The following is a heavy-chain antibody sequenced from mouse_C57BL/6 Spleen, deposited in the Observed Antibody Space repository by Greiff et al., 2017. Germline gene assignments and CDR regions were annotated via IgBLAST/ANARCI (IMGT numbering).Heavy chain of an antibody. Sequence: VQLQQPGAELVKPGASVKLSCKASGYTFTSYWMHWVKQRPGQGLEWIGMIHPNSGSTNYNEKFKSKATLTVDKSSSTDYMQLSSLTSEDSAVYCCARDYDYVLAYWGQGTLVTVSA. V-gene: IGHV1-64*01. CDR2: IHPNSGST. CDR1: GYTFTSYW. CDR3: ARDYDYVLAY. D-gene: IGHD2-4*01. J-gene: IGHJ3*01.